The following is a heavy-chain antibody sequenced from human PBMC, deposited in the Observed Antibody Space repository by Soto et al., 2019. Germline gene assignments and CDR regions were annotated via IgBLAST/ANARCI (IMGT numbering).Heavy chain of an antibody. CDR3: ARHSPDFDWLSQFDY. J-gene: IGHJ4*02. Sequence: QVQLQESGPGLVKPSETLSLTCTVSGGSISSYYWSWIRQTPGKGLVWIGYSFYFWDTNNNPSLKRRVTLSIDTSKHQLSLKLSSVTAADTAVYYCARHSPDFDWLSQFDYWGQGTLVTVSS. D-gene: IGHD3-9*01. CDR2: SFYFWDT. CDR1: GGSISSYY. V-gene: IGHV4-59*08.